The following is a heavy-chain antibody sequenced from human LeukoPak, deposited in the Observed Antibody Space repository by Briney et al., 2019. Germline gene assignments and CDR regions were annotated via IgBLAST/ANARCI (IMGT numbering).Heavy chain of an antibody. CDR3: AREADYYDSSGLLY. J-gene: IGHJ4*02. Sequence: PGGSLRLSCAASGFTFSTYGMHWVRQAPGKGLEWVTFIRYDGSNKYYADSVKGRFTISRDNAKNSLYLQMNSLRAEDTAVYYCAREADYYDSSGLLYWGQGTLVTVSS. CDR1: GFTFSTYG. D-gene: IGHD3-22*01. CDR2: IRYDGSNK. V-gene: IGHV3-30*02.